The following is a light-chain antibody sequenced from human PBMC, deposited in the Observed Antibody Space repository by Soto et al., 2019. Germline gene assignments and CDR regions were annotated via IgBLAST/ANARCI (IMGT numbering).Light chain of an antibody. CDR1: QSVSRT. V-gene: IGKV3-15*01. CDR3: QQYNNWPPYT. CDR2: GAS. J-gene: IGKJ2*01. Sequence: EIVMTQSPATLSVSPGERPTLPCRASQSVSRTLAWYQQKPGQAPRLVIYGASTRATGIPARFSGSGSGTEFTLTISSLQPEDFAVYYCQQYNNWPPYTFGQGTKLEIK.